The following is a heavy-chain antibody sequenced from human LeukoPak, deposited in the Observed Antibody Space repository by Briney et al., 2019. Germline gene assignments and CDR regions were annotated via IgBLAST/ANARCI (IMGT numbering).Heavy chain of an antibody. Sequence: GASVKVFCKASGYTFTDHYLHWVRQAPGQGLEWMGCMYPNTGATNSAQKFQGRVTMTRDTSITTAYMELNSLRSDDTAVYFCARERTGAYYSAYWGQGTLVTVSS. V-gene: IGHV1-2*02. CDR1: GYTFTDHY. D-gene: IGHD3-22*01. J-gene: IGHJ4*02. CDR3: ARERTGAYYSAY. CDR2: MYPNTGAT.